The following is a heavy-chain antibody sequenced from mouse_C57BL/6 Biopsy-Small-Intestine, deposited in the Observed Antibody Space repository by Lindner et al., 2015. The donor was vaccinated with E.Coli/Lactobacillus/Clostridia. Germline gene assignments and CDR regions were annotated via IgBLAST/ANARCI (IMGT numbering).Heavy chain of an antibody. V-gene: IGHV1-80*01. CDR1: GYHSVLTG. Sequence: VQLQESGAELVKPGASVKISCKASGYHSVLTGFTWVKQRPGKGLEWIGQIYPGDGDTNYSEKFKAKATLTADKSSSTAYMQLSSLTSEDSAVYFCATYTNYAGFFDVWGTGTTVTVSS. J-gene: IGHJ1*03. CDR2: IYPGDGDT. CDR3: ATYTNYAGFFDV. D-gene: IGHD2-5*01.